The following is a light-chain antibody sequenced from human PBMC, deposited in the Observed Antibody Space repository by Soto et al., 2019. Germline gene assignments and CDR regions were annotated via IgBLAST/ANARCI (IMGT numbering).Light chain of an antibody. CDR1: MRDVGAYNL. CDR3: SACPARSTLV. Sequence: QSALTQPASVSGSAGQSITISCSGTMRDVGAYNLVSWYQQHPGTAPKLIIYEVRNRPSGISSRFSGSRSGNTASLTISGLQHEDEGDYYCSACPARSTLVFGGGTKVTVL. V-gene: IGLV2-14*01. J-gene: IGLJ2*01. CDR2: EVR.